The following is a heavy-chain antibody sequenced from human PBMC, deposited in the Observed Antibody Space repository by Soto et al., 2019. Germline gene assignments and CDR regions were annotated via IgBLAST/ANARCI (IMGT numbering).Heavy chain of an antibody. J-gene: IGHJ4*02. Sequence: QVQLQESGPGLVKPSETLSLTCTVTGGSVSSASYSWSWIRQPPGQGLEWLGYIYDSGTTNYNPSLTSRVTILLDTSKNQFSLRLTSVTAADTAVYYCAREERGYSYGLGDSWWGQGTLVTVSS. CDR2: IYDSGTT. CDR3: AREERGYSYGLGDSW. V-gene: IGHV4-61*01. D-gene: IGHD5-18*01. CDR1: GGSVSSASYS.